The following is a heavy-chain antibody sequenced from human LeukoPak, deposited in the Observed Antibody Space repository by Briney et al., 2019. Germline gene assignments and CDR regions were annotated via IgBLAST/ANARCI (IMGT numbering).Heavy chain of an antibody. Sequence: SETLSLTCTVSGGSVSSGSYYWSWIRQPPGKGLEWIGNIYYSESTNYNPSLISLATISVDTSKNQFSLKLSSVTAADTAVYYCASEGAGTFDYWGQGTLVTVSS. CDR3: ASEGAGTFDY. D-gene: IGHD6-13*01. CDR2: IYYSEST. V-gene: IGHV4-61*01. CDR1: GGSVSSGSYY. J-gene: IGHJ4*02.